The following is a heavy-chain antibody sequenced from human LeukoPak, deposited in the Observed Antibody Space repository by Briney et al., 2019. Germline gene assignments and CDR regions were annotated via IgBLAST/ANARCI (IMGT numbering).Heavy chain of an antibody. J-gene: IGHJ3*02. V-gene: IGHV4-38-2*02. CDR1: GYSISSGYY. Sequence: PSETLSLTCAVSGYSISSGYYWGWIRQPPGKGLEWIGSIYHSGSTYYNPSLKSRVTISVDTSKNQFSLKLSSVTAADTAVYYCARDFVEGSGYYYGSGSYAFDIWGQGTMVTVSS. D-gene: IGHD3-10*01. CDR2: IYHSGST. CDR3: ARDFVEGSGYYYGSGSYAFDI.